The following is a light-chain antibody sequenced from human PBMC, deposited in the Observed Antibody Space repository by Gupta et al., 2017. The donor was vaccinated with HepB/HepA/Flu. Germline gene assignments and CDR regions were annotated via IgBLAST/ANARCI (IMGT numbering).Light chain of an antibody. Sequence: EIVMTQSPATLSVSPGERATLSCRASQSVCSNLAWYQQKPGQTPRLLIYAASSRATGNPARFSGSGSGTEFTLTISSLQSEDFAVYYCLQYNNWPPLTFGGGTKVEIK. CDR2: AAS. CDR1: QSVCSN. CDR3: LQYNNWPPLT. V-gene: IGKV3-15*01. J-gene: IGKJ4*01.